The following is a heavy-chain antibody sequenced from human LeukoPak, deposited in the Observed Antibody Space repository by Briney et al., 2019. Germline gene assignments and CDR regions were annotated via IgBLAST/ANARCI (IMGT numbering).Heavy chain of an antibody. CDR1: GFTFSCYG. D-gene: IGHD2-15*01. CDR2: IRYDGSNK. CDR3: AALLLLYFDY. J-gene: IGHJ4*02. Sequence: GGSLRLSSAASGFTFSCYGMHWVRQAPGKGLEWVAFIRYDGSNKYYADSVKGRFTISRDNSKNTLYLQMNSLRAEDTAVYYCAALLLLYFDYWGQGTLVTVSS. V-gene: IGHV3-30*02.